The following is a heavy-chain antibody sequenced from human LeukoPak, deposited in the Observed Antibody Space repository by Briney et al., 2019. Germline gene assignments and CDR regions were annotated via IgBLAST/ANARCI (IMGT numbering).Heavy chain of an antibody. Sequence: PGGSLRLSCAASGFTFSTSEINWVRQAPGKGLEWLSYRSSDGTTVYYADSVKGRFTISRDNAKNSLHLQMNNLSGDDTAVYYCTSAFRWGQGTLVTVSS. CDR2: RSSDGTTV. CDR1: GFTFSTSE. CDR3: TSAFR. D-gene: IGHD2-21*01. V-gene: IGHV3-48*03. J-gene: IGHJ3*01.